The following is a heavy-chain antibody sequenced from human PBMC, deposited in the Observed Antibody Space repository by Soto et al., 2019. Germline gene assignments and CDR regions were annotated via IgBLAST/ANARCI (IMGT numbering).Heavy chain of an antibody. CDR3: ASESSGSFDGFDM. V-gene: IGHV4-59*11. J-gene: IGHJ3*02. Sequence: SETLSLTCTVSGGSISSHYWSWIRQPPGKGLEWIGHIYYTGSTNYNPSLKSRVTISVDTSKNQFSLKLSSVTAADTALYYCASESSGSFDGFDMWGQGTMVTVS. D-gene: IGHD6-19*01. CDR2: IYYTGST. CDR1: GGSISSHY.